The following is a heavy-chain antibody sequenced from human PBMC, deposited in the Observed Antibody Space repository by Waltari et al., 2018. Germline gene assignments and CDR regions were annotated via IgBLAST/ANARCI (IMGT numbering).Heavy chain of an antibody. CDR3: AREGVDTMVRGVITPYWYFDL. V-gene: IGHV4-4*07. D-gene: IGHD3-10*01. CDR2: IYTSGST. Sequence: QVQLQESGPGLVKPSETLSLTCTVSGGSISSYYWSWIRQPAGKGLEWIGRIYTSGSTNYNPSLKSRVTMSVDTSKNQFSLKRSSVTAADTAVYYCAREGVDTMVRGVITPYWYFDLWGRGTLVTVSS. J-gene: IGHJ2*01. CDR1: GGSISSYY.